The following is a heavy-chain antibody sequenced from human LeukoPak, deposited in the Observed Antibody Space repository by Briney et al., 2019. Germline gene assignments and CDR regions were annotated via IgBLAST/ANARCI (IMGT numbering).Heavy chain of an antibody. CDR2: INHSGST. V-gene: IGHV4-34*01. J-gene: IGHJ6*04. D-gene: IGHD2-2*01. Sequence: SETLSLTCAVYGGSFSGYYWSWIRQPPGKGLEWIGEINHSGSTNYNPSLKSRVTISVDTSKNQFSLKLISVTAADTAVYYCARVILVPAAIRHGMDVWGKGTTVTVSS. CDR1: GGSFSGYY. CDR3: ARVILVPAAIRHGMDV.